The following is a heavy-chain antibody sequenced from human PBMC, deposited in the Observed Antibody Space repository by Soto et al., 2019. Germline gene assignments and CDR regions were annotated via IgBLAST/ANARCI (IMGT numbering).Heavy chain of an antibody. V-gene: IGHV3-30*18. CDR1: GFTFSSYD. J-gene: IGHJ6*02. D-gene: IGHD7-27*01. CDR3: AKDLLGPGRAYGMDV. CDR2: ISYDGSNK. Sequence: QVQLVESGGGVVQPGRSLRLSCAASGFTFSSYDMHWVRQAPGKGLEWVAVISYDGSNKYYADSVKGRFTISRDNSKNTLYLQMNSLRAEDTAVYYCAKDLLGPGRAYGMDVWGHGTMVTVSS.